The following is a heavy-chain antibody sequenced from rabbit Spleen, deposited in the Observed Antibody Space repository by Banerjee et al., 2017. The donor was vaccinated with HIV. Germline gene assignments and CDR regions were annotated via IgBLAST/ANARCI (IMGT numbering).Heavy chain of an antibody. CDR1: GIDFSNYYY. CDR2: IDPVFGIT. V-gene: IGHV1S43*01. Sequence: QQQMEESGGGLVKPGGTLTLTCKASGIDFSNYYYFCWVRQAPGKGLEWIGYIDPVFGITYYANWVNGRFSISRENAQNTVFLQMTSLTAADTATYFCARDGTGGSYFALWGPGTLVTVS. D-gene: IGHD8-1*01. CDR3: ARDGTGGSYFAL. J-gene: IGHJ4*01.